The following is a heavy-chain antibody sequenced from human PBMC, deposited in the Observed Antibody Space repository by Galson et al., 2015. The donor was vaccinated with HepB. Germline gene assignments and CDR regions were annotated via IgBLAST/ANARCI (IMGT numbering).Heavy chain of an antibody. J-gene: IGHJ4*02. CDR2: IDPSDSYT. Sequence: QSGAEVKKPGESLRISCKGSGYNFISQWITWVRQMPGKGLEWMGRIDPSDSYTNYSPSLQGHVTISADKSISTAYLQWSSLKASDTAMYYCARGDFGTSPFDDWGQGTLITVSS. CDR1: GYNFISQW. CDR3: ARGDFGTSPFDD. D-gene: IGHD1-1*01. V-gene: IGHV5-10-1*01.